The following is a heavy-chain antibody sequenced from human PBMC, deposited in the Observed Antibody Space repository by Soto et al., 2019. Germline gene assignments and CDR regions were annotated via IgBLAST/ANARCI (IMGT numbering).Heavy chain of an antibody. J-gene: IGHJ6*02. D-gene: IGHD1-26*01. V-gene: IGHV1-69*13. CDR3: ATEAVGGAGGMDV. CDR2: IMPIFATT. Sequence: ASVKVSCKASGGTFSSNTVSWVRQAPGQGLEWMGGIMPIFATTSNAQRFQGRLTITADESTSTAYMELSSLRSEDTAVYYCATEAVGGAGGMDVWGQGTTVTVSS. CDR1: GGTFSSNT.